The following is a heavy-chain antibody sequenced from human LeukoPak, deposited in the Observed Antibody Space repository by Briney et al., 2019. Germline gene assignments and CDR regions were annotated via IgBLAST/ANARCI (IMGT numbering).Heavy chain of an antibody. J-gene: IGHJ4*02. CDR3: ARVFADDSTLDY. Sequence: SQTLSLTCTVSGGSISSGDYYWSWIRQPPGQGLEWIGYIYYSGSTYYNPSLKSRVTISVDTSKNQFSLKLSSVTAADTAVYYCARVFADDSTLDYWGQGTLVTVSS. D-gene: IGHD2-2*01. CDR1: GGSISSGDYY. CDR2: IYYSGST. V-gene: IGHV4-30-4*01.